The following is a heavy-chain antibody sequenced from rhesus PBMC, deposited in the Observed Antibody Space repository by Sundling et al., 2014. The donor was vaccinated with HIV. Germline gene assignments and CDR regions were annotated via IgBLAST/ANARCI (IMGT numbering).Heavy chain of an antibody. J-gene: IGHJ6*01. V-gene: IGHV3-54*02. D-gene: IGHD3-3*01. CDR1: GFTFSSNG. CDR2: TWYDGGEK. CDR3: ARSIFGLVYYGLDS. Sequence: EVQLVESGGGLVQPGGSLRLSCAASGFTFSSNGMHWVRQAPGKGLEWVATWYDGGEKYFADSVKDRLTISRDNSKNMLYVQMNNLKLEDTAVYYCARSIFGLVYYGLDSWGQGVVVTVSS.